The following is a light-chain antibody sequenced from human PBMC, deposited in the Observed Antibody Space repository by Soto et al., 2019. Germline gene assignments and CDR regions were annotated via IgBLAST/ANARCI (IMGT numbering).Light chain of an antibody. J-gene: IGKJ5*01. CDR2: AAS. CDR3: QQSYSTLSIT. Sequence: DIKMNQSPSSLSATVGDRVTITCRASQSISSYLNWYQQKPGKAPKLLIYAASSLQSGVPSRFSGSGSGTDFTLTISSLQPEDFATYYCQQSYSTLSITFGQGTRLEIK. CDR1: QSISSY. V-gene: IGKV1-39*01.